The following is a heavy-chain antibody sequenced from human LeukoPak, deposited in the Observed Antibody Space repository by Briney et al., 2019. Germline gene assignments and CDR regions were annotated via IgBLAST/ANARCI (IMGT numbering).Heavy chain of an antibody. CDR3: AKRVAEYSSSWYLDL. J-gene: IGHJ3*01. CDR1: GFTFASYS. V-gene: IGHV3-23*01. D-gene: IGHD6-13*01. Sequence: GGSLRLSCAASGFTFASYSLSWVRQAPGKGLGWVSAINGDGSFTCYANSVRGRFTISRDNSKDTPFLQMNSLRAEDTAVYYCAKRVAEYSSSWYLDLWGQGTVVTVSS. CDR2: INGDGSFT.